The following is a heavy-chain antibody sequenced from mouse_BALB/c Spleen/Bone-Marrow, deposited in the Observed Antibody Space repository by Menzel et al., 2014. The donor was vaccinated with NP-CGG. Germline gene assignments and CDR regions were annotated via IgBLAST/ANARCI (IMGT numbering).Heavy chain of an antibody. CDR2: ILPGSGST. CDR3: AREGALYGNPFDF. D-gene: IGHD2-1*01. Sequence: QVQLQQSGAEVMKSGASVKISCRATGYRFSSFWIEWIKQRPGHGLEWIGKILPGSGSTNYNEKFKGKATLSADTSSNTAYMQLSSLTSEDSAVYFCAREGALYGNPFDFWGQGTTLTVSS. CDR1: GYRFSSFW. J-gene: IGHJ2*01. V-gene: IGHV1-9*01.